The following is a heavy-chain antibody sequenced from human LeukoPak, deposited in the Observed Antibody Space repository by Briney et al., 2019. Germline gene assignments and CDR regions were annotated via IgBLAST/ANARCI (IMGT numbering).Heavy chain of an antibody. Sequence: SETLSLTCTVSGGSTSSCYWTWIRQPAGKGLEWIGRIYSSGTTNTNYNPSLKSRVTMSVDTSKNQFSLKLRSVTAADTAVYYCARDVYGSGTRYLYWGQGTLVTVSS. CDR2: IYSSGTT. CDR3: ARDVYGSGTRYLY. J-gene: IGHJ4*02. CDR1: GGSTSSCY. D-gene: IGHD3-10*01. V-gene: IGHV4-4*07.